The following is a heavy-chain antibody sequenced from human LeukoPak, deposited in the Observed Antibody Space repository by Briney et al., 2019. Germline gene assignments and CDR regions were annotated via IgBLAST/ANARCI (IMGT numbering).Heavy chain of an antibody. J-gene: IGHJ4*02. CDR2: IKEDGSAK. CDR3: ARGDRNSGSYLGGIDY. CDR1: GFTVSSNY. V-gene: IGHV3-7*01. Sequence: GGSLRLSCAASGFTVSSNYMSWVRQAPGKGLEWVANIKEDGSAKYHLDSVKGRFTISREDAKNSLYLQMNSLRAGDTAVYYCARGDRNSGSYLGGIDYWGQGTLVTVSS. D-gene: IGHD1-26*01.